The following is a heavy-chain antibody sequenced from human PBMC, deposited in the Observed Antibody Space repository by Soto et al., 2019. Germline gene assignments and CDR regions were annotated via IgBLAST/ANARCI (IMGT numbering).Heavy chain of an antibody. V-gene: IGHV4-4*02. CDR1: SGSISSGNW. CDR3: ARALGYCINWSGGAFYYMDV. Sequence: QVQLQESGPGLVKPSGTLSLTCGVSSGSISSGNWWTWVRQTPGKGLEWIGEMYHSGATNYNPSLKSRVTISVDKSNNPCSLDLRSVTAADTAVYYCARALGYCINWSGGAFYYMDVWGKGTTVTVSS. D-gene: IGHD2-15*01. CDR2: MYHSGAT. J-gene: IGHJ6*03.